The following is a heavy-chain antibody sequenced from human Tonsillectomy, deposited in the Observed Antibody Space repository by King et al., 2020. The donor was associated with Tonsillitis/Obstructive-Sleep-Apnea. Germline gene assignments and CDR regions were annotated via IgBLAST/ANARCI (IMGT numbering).Heavy chain of an antibody. D-gene: IGHD6-19*01. V-gene: IGHV3-20*04. J-gene: IGHJ1*01. CDR2: INWNGGST. CDR1: GFTFEDYG. Sequence: VQLVESGGGVVRPGGSLRLSCAGSGFTFEDYGMSWVRQAPGKGLEWGSGINWNGGSTGYADSVKGRFTISRDNTKKSLYLQMNSRRAEDTALYYCARAPSIAVVDAYFQHWGQGTLVTVSS. CDR3: ARAPSIAVVDAYFQH.